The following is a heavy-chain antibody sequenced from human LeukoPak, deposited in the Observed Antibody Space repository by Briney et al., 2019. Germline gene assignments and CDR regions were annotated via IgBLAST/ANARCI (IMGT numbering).Heavy chain of an antibody. Sequence: GESLRLAWAASGFTFTTSTMNWVRQAPGKGLEWVSSISGSSDYIYYANSVKGRFTISRKNAKNALYWQMSSLRAEDTAVYYCTRIPNSANFSNWIDPWGQGTLVTVSS. CDR3: TRIPNSANFSNWIDP. J-gene: IGHJ5*02. D-gene: IGHD4/OR15-4a*01. CDR2: ISGSSDYI. CDR1: GFTFTTST. V-gene: IGHV3-21*01.